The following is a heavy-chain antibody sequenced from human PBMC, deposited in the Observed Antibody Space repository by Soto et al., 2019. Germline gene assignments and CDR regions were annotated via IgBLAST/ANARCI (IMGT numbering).Heavy chain of an antibody. CDR2: IYYSGST. CDR1: GGSISSGDYY. D-gene: IGHD2-15*01. Sequence: PSETLSLTCTVSGGSISSGDYYWSWIRQPPGKGLEWIGYIYYSGSTYYNPSLKSRVTISVDTSKNQFSLKLSSVTAADTAVYYCARDRGVVAATPNWFDPWGQGTLVTVSS. CDR3: ARDRGVVAATPNWFDP. J-gene: IGHJ5*02. V-gene: IGHV4-30-4*01.